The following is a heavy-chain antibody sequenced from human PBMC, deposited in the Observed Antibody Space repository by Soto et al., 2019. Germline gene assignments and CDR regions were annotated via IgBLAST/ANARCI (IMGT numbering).Heavy chain of an antibody. V-gene: IGHV1-69*13. CDR2: IIPIFGTA. D-gene: IGHD6-13*01. CDR1: GGTFSSYA. Sequence: VASVKVSCKASGGTFSSYAISWVRQAPGQGLEWMGGIIPIFGTANYAQTFQGRVTITADESTSTAYMELSSLRSEDTAVYYCARVHGSSGPLAVWGQGTTVTVSS. CDR3: ARVHGSSGPLAV. J-gene: IGHJ6*02.